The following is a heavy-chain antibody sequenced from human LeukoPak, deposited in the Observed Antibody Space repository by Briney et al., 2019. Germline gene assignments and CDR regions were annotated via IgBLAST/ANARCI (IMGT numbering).Heavy chain of an antibody. CDR2: INHSGST. Sequence: PSETLSLTCAVYGGSFSGYYWSWIRQPPGKGLERIGEINHSGSTNYNPSLKSRVTISVDTSKNQFSLKLSSVTAADTAVYYCARGLPDCSSTSCQGGHWFDPWGQGTLVTVSS. CDR3: ARGLPDCSSTSCQGGHWFDP. D-gene: IGHD2-2*01. V-gene: IGHV4-34*01. J-gene: IGHJ5*02. CDR1: GGSFSGYY.